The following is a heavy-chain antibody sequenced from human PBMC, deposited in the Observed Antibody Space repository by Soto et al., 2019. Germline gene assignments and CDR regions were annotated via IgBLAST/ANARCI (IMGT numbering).Heavy chain of an antibody. J-gene: IGHJ5*01. V-gene: IGHV4-30-4*01. Sequence: SETLSLTCSVSGDSISNLDYFWAWIRQPPGQALEYIGYIYKSATTYYNPSFESRVAISVDTSKSRFSLNVTSVTAADTAVYFCARGRYCLTGRCFPNWFDSWGQGALVNRLL. CDR1: GDSISNLDYF. D-gene: IGHD7-27*01. CDR3: ARGRYCLTGRCFPNWFDS. CDR2: IYKSATT.